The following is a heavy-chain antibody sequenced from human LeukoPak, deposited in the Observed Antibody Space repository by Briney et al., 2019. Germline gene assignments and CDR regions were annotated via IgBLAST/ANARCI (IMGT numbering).Heavy chain of an antibody. CDR1: GFTFNNYA. D-gene: IGHD3-16*01. Sequence: GGSLRLSCAASGFTFNNYAMHWVRQAPGKGLEWVSGISWNSGSIVYADSVKGRFTISRDNAKNSLYLQMNSLRAEDTALYYCAKAARWGDFEYWGQGTLVTVSS. CDR2: ISWNSGSI. V-gene: IGHV3-9*01. CDR3: AKAARWGDFEY. J-gene: IGHJ4*02.